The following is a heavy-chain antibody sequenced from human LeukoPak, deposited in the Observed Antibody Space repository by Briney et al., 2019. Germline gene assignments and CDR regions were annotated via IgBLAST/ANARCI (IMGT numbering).Heavy chain of an antibody. CDR2: IAYDGSRA. CDR3: TRYNNDHFDY. J-gene: IGHJ4*02. D-gene: IGHD1-14*01. CDR1: GFTFGGYG. V-gene: IGHV3-33*01. Sequence: GGSLRLSCAGSGFTFGGYGMHWFRQTPGKGLEWVAVIAYDGSRAFYADSVKGRFTISRVNSKNTMSVQMDDLRAEDTAVYYCTRYNNDHFDYWGQGTLVTVSS.